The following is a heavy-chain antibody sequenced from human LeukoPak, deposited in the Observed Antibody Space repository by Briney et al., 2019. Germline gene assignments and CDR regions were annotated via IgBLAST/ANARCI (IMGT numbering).Heavy chain of an antibody. J-gene: IGHJ5*02. V-gene: IGHV1-2*02. D-gene: IGHD2-15*01. CDR1: GYTFTGYY. CDR3: ARGQPTNIVVMVAATLFDP. CDR2: INPNSGGT. Sequence: ASVKVSCKASGYTFTGYYMHWVRQAPGQGLEWMGWINPNSGGTNYAQKFQGRVTMTRDTSISTAYMELSRLRSDDTAVYYCARGQPTNIVVMVAATLFDPWGQGTLVTVSS.